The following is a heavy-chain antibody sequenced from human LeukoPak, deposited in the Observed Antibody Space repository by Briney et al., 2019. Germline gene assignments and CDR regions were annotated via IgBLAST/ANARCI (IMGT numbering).Heavy chain of an antibody. CDR3: ARGGWVRAMAIDY. CDR1: GFTVSSND. CDR2: IYSGGST. J-gene: IGHJ4*02. Sequence: GGSLRLSCAAPGFTVSSNDMSWVRQAPGKGLEWVSVIYSGGSTYYADSVKGRFTISRDNSKNTLYLQMNSLRAEDTAVYYCARGGWVRAMAIDYWGQGTLVTVSS. D-gene: IGHD5-18*01. V-gene: IGHV3-53*01.